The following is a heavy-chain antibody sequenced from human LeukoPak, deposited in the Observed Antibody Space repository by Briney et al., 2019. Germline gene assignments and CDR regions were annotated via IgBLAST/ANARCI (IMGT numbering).Heavy chain of an antibody. V-gene: IGHV3-30-3*01. CDR3: ARDRGDILTGYMYYFDY. CDR2: ISYDGSNK. D-gene: IGHD3-9*01. CDR1: GFTFSSYA. Sequence: GGSLRLSCAASGFTFSSYAMHWVRQAPGQGLEWVAVISYDGSNKYYEDSVKGRFTISTDNSKNTLYLQMNSLRAEDTAVYYCARDRGDILTGYMYYFDYWGQGTLVTVSS. J-gene: IGHJ4*02.